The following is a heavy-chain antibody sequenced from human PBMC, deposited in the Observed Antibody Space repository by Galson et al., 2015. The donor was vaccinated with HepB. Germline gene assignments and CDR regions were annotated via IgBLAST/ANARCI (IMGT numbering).Heavy chain of an antibody. D-gene: IGHD6-13*01. V-gene: IGHV1-46*01. Sequence: SVTVSCKASGYTFTSYYMHWVRQAPGQGLEWMGIINPSGGSTSYAQKFQGRVTMTRDTSTSTVYMELSSLRSEDTAVYYCARPIAAAGTGLGYFDYWGQGTLVTVSS. J-gene: IGHJ4*02. CDR1: GYTFTSYY. CDR3: ARPIAAAGTGLGYFDY. CDR2: INPSGGST.